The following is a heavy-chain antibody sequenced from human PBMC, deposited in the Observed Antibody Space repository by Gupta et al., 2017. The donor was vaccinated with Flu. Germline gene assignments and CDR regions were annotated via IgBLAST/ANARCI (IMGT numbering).Heavy chain of an antibody. D-gene: IGHD4-17*01. CDR3: AGESGDDYGDYPDPLDL. V-gene: IGHV1-69*01. CDR2: IIPIYATA. CDR1: A. Sequence: AISWVRQAPGQGLEWMGGIIPIYATANYAQKFQGRVTITADESTSTAYMELSSLKSEDTAVYYCAGESGDDYGDYPDPLDLWGQGTMVTVSS. J-gene: IGHJ3*01.